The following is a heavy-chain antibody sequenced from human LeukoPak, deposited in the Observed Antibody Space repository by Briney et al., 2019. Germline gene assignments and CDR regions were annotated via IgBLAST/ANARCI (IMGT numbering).Heavy chain of an antibody. J-gene: IGHJ3*02. CDR2: INSDESST. CDR1: GFTFSSCW. CDR3: ARSPPYNWNDVAFDI. Sequence: GGSLRLSCAASGFTFSSCWMHWVRHAPGKGLVWVSRINSDESSTIYADSVKGRFTISRDNAKNTLYLQMNSLRAEDTAVYYCARSPPYNWNDVAFDIWGQGTMVTVSS. D-gene: IGHD1-1*01. V-gene: IGHV3-74*01.